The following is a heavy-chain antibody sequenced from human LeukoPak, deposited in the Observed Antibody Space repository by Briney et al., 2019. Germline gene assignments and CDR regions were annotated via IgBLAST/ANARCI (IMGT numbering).Heavy chain of an antibody. J-gene: IGHJ4*02. CDR1: GGSFSGYY. Sequence: SPSGTLSLTCAVYGGSFSGYYWSWIRQPPGKGLEWIGEINHSGSTNYNPSLKSRVTISVDTSKNQFSLKLSSVTAADTAVYYCARGGWYTMVDYWGQGTLVTVSS. V-gene: IGHV4-34*01. CDR2: INHSGST. CDR3: ARGGWYTMVDY. D-gene: IGHD6-19*01.